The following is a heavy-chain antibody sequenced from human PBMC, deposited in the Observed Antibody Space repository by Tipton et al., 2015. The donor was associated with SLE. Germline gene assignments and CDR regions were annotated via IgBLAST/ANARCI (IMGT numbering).Heavy chain of an antibody. CDR3: AKVIIWCWSTSQGYFDY. J-gene: IGHJ4*02. CDR1: GFTFDDYA. CDR2: ISWNSGSI. V-gene: IGHV3-9*01. Sequence: SLRLSCAASGFTFDDYAMHWVRQAPGKGLEWVSGISWNSGSIGYADSEKGRFTISRDNAKNSLYLQMNSLRAEDTALYYCAKVIIWCWSTSQGYFDYWDQGTLVTVSS. D-gene: IGHD2-8*01.